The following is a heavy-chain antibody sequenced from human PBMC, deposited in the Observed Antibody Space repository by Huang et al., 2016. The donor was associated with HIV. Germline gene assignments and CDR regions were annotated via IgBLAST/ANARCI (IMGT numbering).Heavy chain of an antibody. J-gene: IGHJ4*02. CDR1: GGSFSGYY. CDR3: AREKAADSAWYGVYYFDY. Sequence: QVQLRQWGAGLVKPSETLSLTCAVYGGSFSGYYWTWIRQSPGKGWEWIGETNHIGKTNYQHSLKSRVTISKDTAKKQCSLQLTSVSAADTGVYFCAREKAADSAWYGVYYFDYWGEGALVTVTS. V-gene: IGHV4-34*01. D-gene: IGHD6-19*01. CDR2: TNHIGKT.